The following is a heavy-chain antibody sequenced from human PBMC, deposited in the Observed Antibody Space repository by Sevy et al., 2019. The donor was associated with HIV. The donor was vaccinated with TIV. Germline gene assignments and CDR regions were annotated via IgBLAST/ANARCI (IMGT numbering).Heavy chain of an antibody. Sequence: GGSLRLSCAASGFTFNNYWMTWVRQAPGKGLEWVANKKQEGRDKSNMESVKGRFNISRDNTKNSLYLQLNSLRAEDTAVYYCARSWDYWGQMGYWGQGTLVTVSS. V-gene: IGHV3-7*03. CDR1: GFTFNNYW. D-gene: IGHD7-27*01. J-gene: IGHJ4*02. CDR2: KKQEGRDK. CDR3: ARSWDYWGQMGY.